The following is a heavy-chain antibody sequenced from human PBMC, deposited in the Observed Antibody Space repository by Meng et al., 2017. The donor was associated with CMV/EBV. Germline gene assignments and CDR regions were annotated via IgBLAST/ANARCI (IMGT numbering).Heavy chain of an antibody. D-gene: IGHD2-2*01. CDR3: ASGPERWYQPRRNWFDP. CDR2: IIPIFGTA. CDR1: GGTFSSYA. Sequence: SVKVSCKASGGTFSSYAISWVRQAPGQGLEWMGGIIPIFGTANYAQKFQGRVTITTDESTSTAYMELSSLRSEDTAVYYCASGPERWYQPRRNWFDPWGQGTMVTVSS. J-gene: IGHJ5*02. V-gene: IGHV1-69*05.